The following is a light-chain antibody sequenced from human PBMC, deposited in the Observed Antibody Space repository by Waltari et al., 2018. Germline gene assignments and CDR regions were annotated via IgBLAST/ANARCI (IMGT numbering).Light chain of an antibody. J-gene: IGKJ2*01. Sequence: ESQMTQTPSSLSASVGDQVNITSRASQSISSNLNWYQQKPGKAPKLLIYAASSLQSGVPSRVSGSGSGTDFTLTISSLQPEDFATYYCQQSYSTPYTFGQGTKLGIK. V-gene: IGKV1-39*01. CDR3: QQSYSTPYT. CDR1: QSISSN. CDR2: AAS.